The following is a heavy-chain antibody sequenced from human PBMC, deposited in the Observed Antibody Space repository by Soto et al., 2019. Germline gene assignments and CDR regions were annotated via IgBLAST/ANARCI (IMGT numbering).Heavy chain of an antibody. V-gene: IGHV1-18*01. CDR2: ISAHNGNT. J-gene: IGHJ4*02. CDR3: ARGRKEDY. CDR1: GYTFTTYG. Sequence: QVHLVQSGAEVKKPGASVKVSCKGSGYTFTTYGISWVRQAPGQGLEWMGWISAHNGNTNYAQKLQGRVTVTRDTSKRTAYMEMRSLRSAATGVYCCARGRKEDYWRQGERVNVSS.